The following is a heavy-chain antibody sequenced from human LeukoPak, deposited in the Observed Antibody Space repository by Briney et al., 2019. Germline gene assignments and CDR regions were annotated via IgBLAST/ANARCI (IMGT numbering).Heavy chain of an antibody. Sequence: SETLSLTCAVYGGSFSGYYWSWIRQPPGKGLEWIGYIYYSGSTNYNPSLKSRVTISVDTSKNQFSLKLSSVTAADTAVYYCARQHRYCSSTSCDTYYYYYMDVWGKGTTVTVSS. CDR2: IYYSGST. V-gene: IGHV4-59*08. J-gene: IGHJ6*03. CDR3: ARQHRYCSSTSCDTYYYYYMDV. D-gene: IGHD2-2*01. CDR1: GGSFSGYY.